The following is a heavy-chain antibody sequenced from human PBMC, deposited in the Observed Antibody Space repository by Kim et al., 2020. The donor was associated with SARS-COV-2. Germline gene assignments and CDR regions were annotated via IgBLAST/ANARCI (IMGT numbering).Heavy chain of an antibody. V-gene: IGHV3-15*01. J-gene: IGHJ6*02. D-gene: IGHD3-3*01. CDR1: GFTFSNAW. Sequence: GGSLRLSCAASGFTFSNAWMSWVRQAPGKGLEWVGRIKSKTDGGTTDYAAPVKGRFTISRDDSKNTLYLQMNSLKTEDTAVYYCTTTYDFWSGYTRYYYYYGMDVWGQGTTVTVSS. CDR3: TTTYDFWSGYTRYYYYYGMDV. CDR2: IKSKTDGGTT.